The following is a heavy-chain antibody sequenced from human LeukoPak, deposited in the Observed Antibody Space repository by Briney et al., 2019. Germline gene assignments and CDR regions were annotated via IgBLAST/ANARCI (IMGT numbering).Heavy chain of an antibody. CDR2: ISSNGGST. CDR1: GFTFSSYA. V-gene: IGHV3-64*01. D-gene: IGHD6-13*01. J-gene: IGHJ4*02. Sequence: GGSLRLSCAASGFTFSSYAMHWVRQAPGKGLEYVSAISSNGGSTYYANSVKGRFTISRDNSKNTLYLQMGSLRAEDMAVYYCARTSSSWYGEDYWGQGTLVTVSS. CDR3: ARTSSSWYGEDY.